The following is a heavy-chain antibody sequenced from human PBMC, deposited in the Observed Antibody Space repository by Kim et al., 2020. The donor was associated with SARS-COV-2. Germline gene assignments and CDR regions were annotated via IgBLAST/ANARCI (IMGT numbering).Heavy chain of an antibody. CDR3: ARDSRLAAAGLSDH. D-gene: IGHD6-13*01. Sequence: GGSLRLSCAASGFTFSSYGMNWVRQAPGKGLEWVAGIWYDGSNKYYADSVKGRFTISRDNSKNMLYLQMNSLRAEDTAVYYCARDSRLAAAGLSDHWGQGTLVTVSS. CDR2: IWYDGSNK. V-gene: IGHV3-33*01. J-gene: IGHJ4*02. CDR1: GFTFSSYG.